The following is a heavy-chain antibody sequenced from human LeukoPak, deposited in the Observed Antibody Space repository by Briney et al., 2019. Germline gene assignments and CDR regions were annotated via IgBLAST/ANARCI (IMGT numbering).Heavy chain of an antibody. CDR1: GYTFTNYA. V-gene: IGHV1-69*06. CDR2: IIPIFGTA. D-gene: IGHD6-13*01. CDR3: ARDPYSSSWSALDAFDI. Sequence: ASVKVSCKASGYTFTNYAMNWVRQAPGQGLEWMGGIIPIFGTANYAQKFQGRVTITADKSTSTAYMELSSLRSEDTAVYYCARDPYSSSWSALDAFDIWGQGTMVTVSS. J-gene: IGHJ3*02.